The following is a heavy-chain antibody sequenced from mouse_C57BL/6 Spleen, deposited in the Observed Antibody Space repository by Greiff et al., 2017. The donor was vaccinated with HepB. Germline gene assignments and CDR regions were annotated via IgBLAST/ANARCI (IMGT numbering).Heavy chain of an antibody. V-gene: IGHV1-69*01. CDR1: GYTFTSYW. Sequence: VQLQQPGAELVMPGASVKLSCKASGYTFTSYWMHWVKQMPGQGLEWIGEIDPSDSYTNYNQKFKGKSTLTVDKSSSTAYMQLSSLTSEDSAVYYCARACSDNRFAYWGQGTLVTVSA. CDR3: ARACSDNRFAY. J-gene: IGHJ3*01. D-gene: IGHD6-1*01. CDR2: IDPSDSYT.